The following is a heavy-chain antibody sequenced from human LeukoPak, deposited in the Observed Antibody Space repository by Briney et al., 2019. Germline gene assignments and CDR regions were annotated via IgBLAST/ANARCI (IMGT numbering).Heavy chain of an antibody. Sequence: SLRLSCAASGFTFDDYAMHWVRQAPGKGLEWVSGISWNSGSIGYADSVKGRFTISRDNAKNSLYLQMNSLRAEDTALYYCAKETGIAVAGMSHDAFEIWGQGTMVTVSS. D-gene: IGHD6-19*01. CDR1: GFTFDDYA. CDR3: AKETGIAVAGMSHDAFEI. J-gene: IGHJ3*02. V-gene: IGHV3-9*01. CDR2: ISWNSGSI.